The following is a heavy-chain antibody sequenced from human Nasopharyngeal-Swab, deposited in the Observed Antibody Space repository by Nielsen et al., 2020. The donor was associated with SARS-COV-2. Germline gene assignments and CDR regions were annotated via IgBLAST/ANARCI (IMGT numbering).Heavy chain of an antibody. J-gene: IGHJ1*01. D-gene: IGHD3-22*01. Sequence: SETLSLTCTVSGGSISSSSYYWGWIRQPPGKGLEWIGSIYYSGSTYYNPSLKSRVTISLDTSKNQFSLKLSSVTAADTAVYYCARHKGYYDSSGYYRGYFQHWGQGTLVTVSS. CDR3: ARHKGYYDSSGYYRGYFQH. V-gene: IGHV4-39*01. CDR2: IYYSGST. CDR1: GGSISSSSYY.